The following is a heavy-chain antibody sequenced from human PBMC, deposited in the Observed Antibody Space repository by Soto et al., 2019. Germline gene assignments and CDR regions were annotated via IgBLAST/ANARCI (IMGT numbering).Heavy chain of an antibody. J-gene: IGHJ6*02. CDR3: AIKGARTGGMHA. CDR1: GGTFSSYV. CDR2: IIPIFGTA. D-gene: IGHD1-1*01. V-gene: IGHV1-69*06. Sequence: QVQAVQSGAEVKKPGSSVKVSCKASGGTFSSYVISWVRQAPGQGLEWMGRIIPIFGTANYAQKFQGRVTITADKSTSQAYMGMGGVRSEDTPVYTWAIKGARTGGMHAWGQGTTTPVSS.